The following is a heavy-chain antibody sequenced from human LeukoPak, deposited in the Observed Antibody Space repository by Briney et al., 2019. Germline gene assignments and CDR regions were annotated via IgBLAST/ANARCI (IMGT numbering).Heavy chain of an antibody. CDR3: ASGVAYSSSTPFDY. CDR1: GGSISSYY. V-gene: IGHV4-59*08. Sequence: SETLSLTCTVSGGSISSYYWSWLRQPPGKGLEWIGYIYYSGSTNYNPSLKSRVTISVDTSKKEFSLKLSSVTAADTAVYYCASGVAYSSSTPFDYWGQGTLVTVSS. D-gene: IGHD6-6*01. J-gene: IGHJ4*02. CDR2: IYYSGST.